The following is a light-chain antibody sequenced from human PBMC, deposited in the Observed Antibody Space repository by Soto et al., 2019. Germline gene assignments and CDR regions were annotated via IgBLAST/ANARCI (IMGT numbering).Light chain of an antibody. J-gene: IGKJ5*01. CDR3: QERGDWPAIT. V-gene: IGKV3-11*01. CDR2: DAS. CDR1: QSVSRS. Sequence: EIVLTQSPATLSLSPGERATLSCRASQSVSRSLAWYQQKPGQAPRLLIYDASNRATGIPARFSGSGSGTDFTLTISSLEPEDFGVYYCQERGDWPAITFGQGTRLEIK.